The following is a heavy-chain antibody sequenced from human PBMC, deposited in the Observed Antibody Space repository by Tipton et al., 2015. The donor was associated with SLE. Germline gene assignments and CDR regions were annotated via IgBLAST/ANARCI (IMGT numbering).Heavy chain of an antibody. CDR2: INHSGTT. V-gene: IGHV4-34*01. CDR3: ARGGRGDGSNPFDP. D-gene: IGHD4-23*01. Sequence: TLSLTCAVYGGSLSGYYWSWIRRPPGKGLEWIGEINHSGTTNYNPSLKSRVSISMETSKNQLSLKLSSVTAADTAVYYCARGGRGDGSNPFDPWGQGTLVTVSS. J-gene: IGHJ5*02. CDR1: GGSLSGYY.